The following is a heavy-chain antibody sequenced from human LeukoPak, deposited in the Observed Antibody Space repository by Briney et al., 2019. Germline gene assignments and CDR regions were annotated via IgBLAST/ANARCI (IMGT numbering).Heavy chain of an antibody. V-gene: IGHV3-30*02. CDR2: MRFDGTNK. D-gene: IGHD3-22*01. J-gene: IGHJ4*02. Sequence: PGRSLRLSCAASGFTFSSYGMHWVRQAPGKGLEWVAFMRFDGTNKKYAESLKGRFTISRDNSKNTLYLQMNSLRAEDSAVYYCTKDLYDISSSFDYWGQGTLVTVSS. CDR1: GFTFSSYG. CDR3: TKDLYDISSSFDY.